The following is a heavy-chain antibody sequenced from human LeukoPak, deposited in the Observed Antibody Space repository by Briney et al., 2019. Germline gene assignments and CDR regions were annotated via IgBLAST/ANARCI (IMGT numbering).Heavy chain of an antibody. CDR2: ISYDGSNK. CDR1: GFTFSSYG. CDR3: AKDLGFLEWLLDY. D-gene: IGHD3-3*01. J-gene: IGHJ4*02. V-gene: IGHV3-30*18. Sequence: PGRSLRLSCAASGFTFSSYGMQWVRQAPGKGLEWVAVISYDGSNKYYADSVKGRFTISRDNSKNTLYLQMNSLRAEDTAVYYCAKDLGFLEWLLDYWGQGTLVTVSS.